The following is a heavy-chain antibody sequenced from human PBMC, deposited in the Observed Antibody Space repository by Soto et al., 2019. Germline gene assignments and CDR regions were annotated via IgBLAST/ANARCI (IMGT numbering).Heavy chain of an antibody. D-gene: IGHD3-9*01. Sequence: GGSLRLSCAASGFTVSSNYMSWVRQAPGKGLEWVSVIYSGGSTYYADSVKGRFTISRDNSKNTLYLQMNSLRAEDTAVYYCARELGLRPSISFDSSGKRTLVT. CDR2: IYSGGST. CDR1: GFTVSSNY. CDR3: ARELGLRPSISFDS. J-gene: IGHJ4*02. V-gene: IGHV3-66*01.